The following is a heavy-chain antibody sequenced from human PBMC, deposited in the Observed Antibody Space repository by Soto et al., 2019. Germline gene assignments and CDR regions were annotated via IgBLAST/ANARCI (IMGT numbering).Heavy chain of an antibody. V-gene: IGHV1-18*01. D-gene: IGHD6-6*01. Sequence: QVQLVQSGGEVRKPGASVKVSCKASGYSFTNYGITWVRQAPGQGLEWIGWISGYNANTNYAQKFQGRVSMTTDTSTNTVYTDLRSLTSDDTAVYYCARRPGLARLGIDFWGQGTLVTVSS. J-gene: IGHJ4*02. CDR3: ARRPGLARLGIDF. CDR1: GYSFTNYG. CDR2: ISGYNANT.